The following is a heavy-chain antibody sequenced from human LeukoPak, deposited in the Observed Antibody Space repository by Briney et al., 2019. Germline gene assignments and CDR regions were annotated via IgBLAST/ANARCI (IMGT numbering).Heavy chain of an antibody. D-gene: IGHD4-23*01. J-gene: IGHJ6*03. CDR1: GASISSDY. CDR3: ARVSVVYYYMDV. V-gene: IGHV4-59*01. Sequence: PSETLSLTCTVSGASISSDYWSWIRQPPGKGLEFIGYMYYSGGTSYNPSLESRVTISVDTSNNQFSLELSSVTAADTALYYCARVSVVYYYMDVWGKGTTVTVSS. CDR2: MYYSGGT.